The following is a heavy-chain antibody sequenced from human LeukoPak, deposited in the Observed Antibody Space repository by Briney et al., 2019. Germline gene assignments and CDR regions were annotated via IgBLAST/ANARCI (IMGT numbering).Heavy chain of an antibody. V-gene: IGHV4-38-2*02. CDR3: ASKGPLGQSDY. Sequence: PSETQSLTCTVSGYSISSGYYWGWIRQPPGKGLEGIGSIYHSGSTYYNPSLKSRVTISVDTSKIQFSLQLSSVTAADTAVYYCASKGPLGQSDYWGQGTLVTVSS. J-gene: IGHJ4*02. CDR2: IYHSGST. CDR1: GYSISSGYY. D-gene: IGHD6-6*01.